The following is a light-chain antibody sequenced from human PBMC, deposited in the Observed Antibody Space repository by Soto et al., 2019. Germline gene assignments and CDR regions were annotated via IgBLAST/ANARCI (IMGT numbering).Light chain of an antibody. CDR3: QQYNNWPPVT. V-gene: IGKV3-15*01. Sequence: EIVLTQSPATLSVSPGDRATLSCRASQSVSSNLAWYQQKPGQAPRLLIYGASTRATGIPARFSGSGSGTEFTLTISSLQSADFAVYYCQQYNNWPPVTFGQGTKVDIK. CDR1: QSVSSN. CDR2: GAS. J-gene: IGKJ1*01.